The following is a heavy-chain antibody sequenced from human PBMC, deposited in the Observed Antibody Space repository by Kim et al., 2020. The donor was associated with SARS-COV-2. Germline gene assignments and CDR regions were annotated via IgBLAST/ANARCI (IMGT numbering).Heavy chain of an antibody. CDR2: ISWNSGSI. D-gene: IGHD3-9*01. J-gene: IGHJ4*02. Sequence: GGSLRLSCAASGFTFDDYAMHWVRQAPGKGLEWVSGISWNSGSIGYADSVKGRFTISRDNAKNSLYLQMNSLRAEDTALYYCAKGGELRYFDWFPHFDYWGQGTLVTVSS. V-gene: IGHV3-9*01. CDR1: GFTFDDYA. CDR3: AKGGELRYFDWFPHFDY.